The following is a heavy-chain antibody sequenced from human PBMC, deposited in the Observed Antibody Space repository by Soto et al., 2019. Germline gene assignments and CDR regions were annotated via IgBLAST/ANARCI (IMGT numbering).Heavy chain of an antibody. V-gene: IGHV4-34*01. Sequence: QVQLQQWGAGLLKPSETLSLTCAVYGGSFSGYYWSWIRQPPGKGLEWIGEINHSGSTNYNPSLRRRVTISVDTSKNQFSRKLSSVTGADTAGYYCARAAPRYCSGGSCYSGRDDWGQGTMVTVSS. CDR2: INHSGST. CDR3: ARAAPRYCSGGSCYSGRDD. J-gene: IGHJ4*02. CDR1: GGSFSGYY. D-gene: IGHD2-15*01.